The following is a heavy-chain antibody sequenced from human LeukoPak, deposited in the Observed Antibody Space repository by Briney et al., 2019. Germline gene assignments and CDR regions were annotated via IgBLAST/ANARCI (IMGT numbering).Heavy chain of an antibody. J-gene: IGHJ3*02. CDR3: AREGYYDSSGSDAFDI. CDR1: GFTFSSYV. V-gene: IGHV4-34*01. D-gene: IGHD3-22*01. Sequence: PGGSLRLSCSASGFTFSSYVMHWVRQPPGKGLEWIGEINHSGSTNYNPSLKSRVTISVDTSKNQFSLKLSSVTAADTAVYYCAREGYYDSSGSDAFDIWGQGTMVTVSS. CDR2: INHSGST.